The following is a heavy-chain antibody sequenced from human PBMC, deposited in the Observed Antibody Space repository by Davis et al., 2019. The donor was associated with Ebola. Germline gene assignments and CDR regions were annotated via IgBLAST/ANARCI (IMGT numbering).Heavy chain of an antibody. CDR2: INPNSGGT. Sequence: ASVKVSCKASGYTFTGYYMHWVRQAPGQGLEWMGWINPNSGGTNYAQKFQGRVTMTRDTSISTAYMELSRLRSDDTAVYYCARDGETWAAAGWPWGQGTMVTVSS. D-gene: IGHD6-13*01. CDR3: ARDGETWAAAGWP. J-gene: IGHJ3*01. V-gene: IGHV1-2*02. CDR1: GYTFTGYY.